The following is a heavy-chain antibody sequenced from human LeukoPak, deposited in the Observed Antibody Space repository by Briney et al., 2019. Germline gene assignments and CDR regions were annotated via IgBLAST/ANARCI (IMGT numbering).Heavy chain of an antibody. Sequence: ASVKVSCTVSGYTLTELSMHWVRQAPGKGLEWMGGFDPEDGETIYAQKFQGRVTMTEDTSTDTAYMELSSLRSEDTAVYYCATGVVPHYYYGMDVWGQGTTVTVSS. V-gene: IGHV1-24*01. D-gene: IGHD2-15*01. CDR1: GYTLTELS. CDR2: FDPEDGET. J-gene: IGHJ6*02. CDR3: ATGVVPHYYYGMDV.